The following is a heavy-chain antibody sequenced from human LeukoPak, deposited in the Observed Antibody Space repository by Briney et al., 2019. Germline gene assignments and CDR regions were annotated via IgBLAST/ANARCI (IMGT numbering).Heavy chain of an antibody. CDR3: AREGSEYGELNFDY. CDR2: ISHDSPTI. J-gene: IGHJ4*02. V-gene: IGHV3-48*03. CDR1: GFTFSSCE. Sequence: GGSRRLSCVASGFTFSSCEMNWVRQAPGKVLEWISYISHDSPTINYANSVKGRFTISRDNAKNSLFLQMNSLRAEDTAVYYCAREGSEYGELNFDYWGQGTLVTVSS. D-gene: IGHD4-17*01.